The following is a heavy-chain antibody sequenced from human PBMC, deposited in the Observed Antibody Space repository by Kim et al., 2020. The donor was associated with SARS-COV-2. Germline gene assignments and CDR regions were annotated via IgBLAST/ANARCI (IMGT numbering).Heavy chain of an antibody. Sequence: GESLKISCKGSGYSFTSYWIGWVRQMPGKGLEWMGIIYPGDSDTRYSPSFQGQVTISADKSISTAYLQWSSLKASDTAMYYCARPSYYDILTGPPGPWAFDIWGQGTMVTVSS. J-gene: IGHJ3*02. CDR3: ARPSYYDILTGPPGPWAFDI. D-gene: IGHD3-9*01. CDR1: GYSFTSYW. CDR2: IYPGDSDT. V-gene: IGHV5-51*01.